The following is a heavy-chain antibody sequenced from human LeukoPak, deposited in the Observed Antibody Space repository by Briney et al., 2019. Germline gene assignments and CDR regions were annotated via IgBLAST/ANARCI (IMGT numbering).Heavy chain of an antibody. V-gene: IGHV1-24*01. Sequence: ASVKVSCKVSGYTLTELSMHWVRQAPGKGLEWMGGFDPEDGETIYAQKFQGRVTMTEDTSTDTAYMELSSLRSEDTAVYYCATGGLRYFDRPYGYWGQGTLVTVSS. CDR2: FDPEDGET. CDR1: GYTLTELS. D-gene: IGHD3-9*01. J-gene: IGHJ4*02. CDR3: ATGGLRYFDRPYGY.